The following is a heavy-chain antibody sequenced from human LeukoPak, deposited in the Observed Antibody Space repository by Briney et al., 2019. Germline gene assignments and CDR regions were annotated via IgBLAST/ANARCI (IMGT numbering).Heavy chain of an antibody. D-gene: IGHD3-10*01. J-gene: IGHJ6*03. CDR1: GYSITSGYY. CDR3: ARSGPYCYLYVDV. CDR2: FYHSGST. Sequence: SETLSLTCTVSGYSITSGYYWVWIRQPPGKGLEWIGAFYHSGSTYYNPSLKRRVAISVDTSKNQFSLKRSSGPAADTAVYFCARSGPYCYLYVDVWGKGTTVTVSS. V-gene: IGHV4-38-2*02.